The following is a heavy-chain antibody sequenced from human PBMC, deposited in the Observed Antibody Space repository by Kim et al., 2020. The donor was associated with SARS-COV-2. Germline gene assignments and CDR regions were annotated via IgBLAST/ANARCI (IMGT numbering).Heavy chain of an antibody. CDR3: AKESEGETATISAFQI. CDR1: DFTFSSYA. V-gene: IGHV3-23*01. CDR2: ISGSGGDT. J-gene: IGHJ3*02. Sequence: GGSLRLSCAASDFTFSSYAMSWVRQAPGRGLEWVSAISGSGGDTYYADSVKGRFAISRDNSKNSLYLQMSSLRAEDTAVYYCAKESEGETATISAFQIWGQGTLVTVSS. D-gene: IGHD5-12*01.